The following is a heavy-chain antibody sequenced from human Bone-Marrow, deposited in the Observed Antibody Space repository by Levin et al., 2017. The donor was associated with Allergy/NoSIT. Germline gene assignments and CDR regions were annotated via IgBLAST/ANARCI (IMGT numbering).Heavy chain of an antibody. D-gene: IGHD6-19*01. CDR1: GGSVSSGGYY. J-gene: IGHJ4*02. V-gene: IGHV4-61*08. CDR2: IYSSENT. Sequence: SETLSLTCTVSGGSVSSGGYYWSWIRQPPGKGLDWIGYIYSSENTNYNPSLKSLVIISVDTSNNQFSLKLNSVTAADTAVYYCARSGSRAVAGGLWGQGTLVTVSS. CDR3: ARSGSRAVAGGL.